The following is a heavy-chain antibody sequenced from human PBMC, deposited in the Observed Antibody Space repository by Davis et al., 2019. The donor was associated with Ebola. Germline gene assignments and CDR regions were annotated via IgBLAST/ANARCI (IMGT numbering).Heavy chain of an antibody. CDR3: ARWSVDGSTYDS. CDR1: GGSISSYY. Sequence: PSETLSLTCTVSGGSISSYYWSWIRQPPGKGLEWIGYIYYSGSTNYNPSLKSRVTISVDTSKNQFSLKLSSVTAADTAVYYCARWSVDGSTYDSWGQGTLVTVSS. CDR2: IYYSGST. J-gene: IGHJ4*02. D-gene: IGHD5-24*01. V-gene: IGHV4-59*12.